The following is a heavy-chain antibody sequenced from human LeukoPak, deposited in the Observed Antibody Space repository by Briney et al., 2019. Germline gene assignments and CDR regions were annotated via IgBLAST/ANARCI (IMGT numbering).Heavy chain of an antibody. D-gene: IGHD5-12*01. J-gene: IGHJ4*02. V-gene: IGHV4-59*01. Sequence: SETLSLTCTVSGGSINNYYWIWIRQPPGRGLEWIGYIHYSGSTNYKLSLKSRVTISVDTSKKQFSLKLNSVTAEDTAVYYCARDASPPHSGFTGDYWGQGTLVTVSS. CDR3: ARDASPPHSGFTGDY. CDR2: IHYSGST. CDR1: GGSINNYY.